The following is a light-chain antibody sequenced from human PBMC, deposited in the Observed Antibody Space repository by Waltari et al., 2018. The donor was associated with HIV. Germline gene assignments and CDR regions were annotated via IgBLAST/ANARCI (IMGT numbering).Light chain of an antibody. J-gene: IGLJ2*01. CDR1: GNDVGGYNY. V-gene: IGLV2-8*01. Sequence: QSALTQPPSASGSPGQSVTISCTGTGNDVGGYNYVSWYQLHPGKAPKLLIYDVTTRPPGGPARFAASKSANTASRAVSGLQGDDEADYYCSSNAGSAVVFGGGTKLTVL. CDR3: SSNAGSAVV. CDR2: DVT.